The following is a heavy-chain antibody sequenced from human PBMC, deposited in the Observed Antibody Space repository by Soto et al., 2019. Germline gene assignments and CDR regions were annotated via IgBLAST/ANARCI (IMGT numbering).Heavy chain of an antibody. CDR2: INPNSGDT. CDR3: ARVLATVTTWALGY. CDR1: GYTFTNYF. J-gene: IGHJ4*02. D-gene: IGHD4-4*01. V-gene: IGHV1-2*02. Sequence: ASVKVSCKASGYTFTNYFMHWVRQAPGQGLEWMGWINPNSGDTNYAQKFQGSVTMTRDTSIRTVYLELSSLRSDDTAVYYCARVLATVTTWALGYWGQGTLVTVS.